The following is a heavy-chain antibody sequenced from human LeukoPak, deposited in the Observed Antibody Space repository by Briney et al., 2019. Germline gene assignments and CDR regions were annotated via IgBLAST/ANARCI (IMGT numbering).Heavy chain of an antibody. Sequence: SETLSLTCAVSGGSSSSYYWSWIRQPPGRGLEWIGCLYHSGKTIYNPSLKSRVTISVDTSKNQFSLMLNSVTSADTATYYCAPHQKDSYDSISHAFEIWSRGQWPPSLQ. J-gene: IGHJ3*02. CDR1: GGSSSSYY. D-gene: IGHD3-22*01. CDR2: LYHSGKT. V-gene: IGHV4-59*03. CDR3: APHQKDSYDSISHAFEI.